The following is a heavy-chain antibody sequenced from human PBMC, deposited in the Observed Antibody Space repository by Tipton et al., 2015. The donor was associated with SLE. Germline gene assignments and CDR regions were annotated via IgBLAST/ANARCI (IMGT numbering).Heavy chain of an antibody. V-gene: IGHV4-39*07. J-gene: IGHJ4*02. CDR2: IYYSGSP. CDR1: GGSITNSNYF. Sequence: TLSLTCSVSGGSITNSNYFWGWIRQPPGKGLEWIGNIYYSGSPYYNPSLKSRVTISVDTSKNQFSLKLSPVTAADTAVYYCARTQYTFGGVIAPFDYWGQGTLVTVSS. CDR3: ARTQYTFGGVIAPFDY. D-gene: IGHD3-16*02.